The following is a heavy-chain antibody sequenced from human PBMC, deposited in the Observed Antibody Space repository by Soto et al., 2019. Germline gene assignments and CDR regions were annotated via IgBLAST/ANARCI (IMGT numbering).Heavy chain of an antibody. Sequence: QVQLQESGPGLVKPSQTLSLTCTVSGGSISSGGYYWSWIRQHPGKGLEWIGYIYYSGSTYYNPSLKSRVTISVDTSKNQFSLKLSSVTAADTAVYYCARPSAPSYYDSSGLLNDAFDIWGQGTMVTVSS. CDR3: ARPSAPSYYDSSGLLNDAFDI. CDR1: GGSISSGGYY. D-gene: IGHD3-22*01. V-gene: IGHV4-31*03. J-gene: IGHJ3*02. CDR2: IYYSGST.